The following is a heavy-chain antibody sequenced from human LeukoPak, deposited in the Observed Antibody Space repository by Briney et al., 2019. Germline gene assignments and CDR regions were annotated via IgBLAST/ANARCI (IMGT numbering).Heavy chain of an antibody. V-gene: IGHV4-39*07. D-gene: IGHD3-22*01. CDR1: GGSISNNNYY. CDR2: IYYSGST. Sequence: SETLSLTCTVSGGSISNNNYYWGWIRQPPGKGLEWIGTIYYSGSTYYNPSLKSRVTISVDTSKTQFSLRLSSVTAADTAVYYCARDPHYYDSSGYLNYFDYWGQGTLVTVSS. J-gene: IGHJ4*02. CDR3: ARDPHYYDSSGYLNYFDY.